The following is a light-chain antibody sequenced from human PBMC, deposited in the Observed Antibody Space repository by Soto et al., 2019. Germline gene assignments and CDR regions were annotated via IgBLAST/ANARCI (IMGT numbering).Light chain of an antibody. J-gene: IGLJ1*01. V-gene: IGLV4-69*01. CDR3: QTWGTGAQGV. CDR1: SGHSSYA. CDR2: LNSDGSH. Sequence: QLVLTQSPSASASLGASVKLTCTLSSGHSSYAIAWHQQQPEKGPRYLMKLNSDGSHSKGDGIPDRFSGSSSGAERYLPISSLQSEDEADYYCQTWGTGAQGVFGTGTKLTVL.